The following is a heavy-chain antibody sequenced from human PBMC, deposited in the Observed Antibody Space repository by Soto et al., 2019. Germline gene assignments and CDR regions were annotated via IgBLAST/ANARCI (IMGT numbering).Heavy chain of an antibody. J-gene: IGHJ4*02. Sequence: KPSETLSLTCSVSSFSIDSRSYWGWIRQPPGKGLEWIASIYNTVSTHYNPSLKSRATISVDTSHNQFSLRLSSVTAADTAIYYCARNTSGRYFDYWGPGTLVTVSS. CDR1: SFSIDSRSY. D-gene: IGHD6-19*01. CDR3: ARNTSGRYFDY. V-gene: IGHV4-38-2*02. CDR2: IYNTVST.